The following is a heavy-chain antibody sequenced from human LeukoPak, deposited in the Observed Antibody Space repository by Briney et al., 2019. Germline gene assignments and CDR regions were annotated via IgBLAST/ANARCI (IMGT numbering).Heavy chain of an antibody. Sequence: HPGGSLRLSCASSGFSLTTYGTDWLRQAPGKGLEWVAVIWYDGSRKFYGDSVKGRFTVSRDTSENTMYLQMNTLRVDDTAVYYCARDGGSGIDYWGQGTLVTVSS. J-gene: IGHJ4*02. CDR1: GFSLTTYG. D-gene: IGHD3-10*01. CDR3: ARDGGSGIDY. CDR2: IWYDGSRK. V-gene: IGHV3-33*01.